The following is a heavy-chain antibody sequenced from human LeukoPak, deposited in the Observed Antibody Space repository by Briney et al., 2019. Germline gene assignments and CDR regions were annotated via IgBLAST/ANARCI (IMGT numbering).Heavy chain of an antibody. D-gene: IGHD2-2*01. CDR2: IRSKAYGGTT. Sequence: PGGSLRLSCTASGFTFGDYAMSWVRQAPGKGLEWVGFIRSKAYGGTTEYAASVKGRFTISRDDSKSIAYLQMNSLKTEDTAVYYCTREQMYQPLVFDYWGQGTLVTVSS. CDR1: GFTFGDYA. V-gene: IGHV3-49*04. CDR3: TREQMYQPLVFDY. J-gene: IGHJ4*02.